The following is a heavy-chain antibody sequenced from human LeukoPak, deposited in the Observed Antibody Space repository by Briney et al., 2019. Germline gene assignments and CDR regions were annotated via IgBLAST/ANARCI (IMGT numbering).Heavy chain of an antibody. CDR3: ARRLAY. CDR2: ISDTDNTV. Sequence: PGGSLRLSCAASGFTFSSYGMNWFRQAPGQGLEWIPYISDTDNTVYYADSVKGRFTISRDNTKNSLYLQMNSLRVEDTAVYYCARRLAYWGQGTLVTVSS. J-gene: IGHJ1*01. V-gene: IGHV3-48*03. CDR1: GFTFSSYG.